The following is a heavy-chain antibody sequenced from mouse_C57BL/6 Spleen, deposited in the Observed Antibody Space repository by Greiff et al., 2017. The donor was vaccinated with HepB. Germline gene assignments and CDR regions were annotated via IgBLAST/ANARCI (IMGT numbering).Heavy chain of an antibody. CDR1: GFTFSDYG. J-gene: IGHJ3*01. CDR3: AILGSFAY. Sequence: EVMLVESGGGLVKPGGSLKLSCAASGFTFSDYGMHGVRQAREKGLEWVAYISSVSSIIYYADTVKGRFTIARANAKNTLFLQMTSLRSEDTAMYYCAILGSFAYWGQGTLVTVSA. CDR2: ISSVSSII. V-gene: IGHV5-17*01. D-gene: IGHD4-1*01.